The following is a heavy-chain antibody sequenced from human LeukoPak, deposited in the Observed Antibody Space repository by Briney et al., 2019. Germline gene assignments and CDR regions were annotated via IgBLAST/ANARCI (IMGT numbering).Heavy chain of an antibody. V-gene: IGHV1-2*02. D-gene: IGHD2-8*01. CDR1: GYRFIDYL. CDR2: INPNTVDT. J-gene: IGHJ5*02. Sequence: ASVKVSCKASGYRFIDYLIHSVRQAPGQGPECMGWINPNTVDTKSVQRFPGRVTMTRDTYRSTAYMELSGLNCADTAMYLWASIVVMGNEQGWFDTWGQRTLVTASS. CDR3: ASIVVMGNEQGWFDT.